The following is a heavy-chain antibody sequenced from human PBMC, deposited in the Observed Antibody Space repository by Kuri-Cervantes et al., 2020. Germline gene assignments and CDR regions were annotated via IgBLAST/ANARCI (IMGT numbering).Heavy chain of an antibody. Sequence: GGSLRLSCAASGFTFNNYWMSWVRQAPGKGLEWVANIKHDGTEKYYVDSVKGRFTISRDNARESLFLEMNSLRVEDTAVYYCARGRVATDTSFYYGLDVWGRGTTVTVSS. J-gene: IGHJ6*02. CDR2: IKHDGTEK. CDR3: ARGRVATDTSFYYGLDV. V-gene: IGHV3-7*01. D-gene: IGHD2-21*02. CDR1: GFTFNNYW.